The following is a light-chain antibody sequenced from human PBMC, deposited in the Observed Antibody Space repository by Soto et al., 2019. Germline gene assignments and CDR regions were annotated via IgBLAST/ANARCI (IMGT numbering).Light chain of an antibody. Sequence: EIVVTQSPATLSVSPGESATLSCRATQSVSRYLAWLQQKPGQAPRLLIYDASTRATGIPGRFSGSGSGTEFTLTISSLQSEDFADYYCHQYQFWPWTVGQGTKVEIK. V-gene: IGKV3-15*01. CDR3: HQYQFWPWT. CDR1: QSVSRY. CDR2: DAS. J-gene: IGKJ1*01.